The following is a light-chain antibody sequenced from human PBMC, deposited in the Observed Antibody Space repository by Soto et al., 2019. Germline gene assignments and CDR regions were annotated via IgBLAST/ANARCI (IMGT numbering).Light chain of an antibody. CDR2: GAS. Sequence: EIVLTQSPGTLSWSPGERATLSCRASQSVSSSYLAWYQQKPGQAPRLLIYGASSRATGIPDRFSGSGSGTDFTLTISRLEPEDFAVYYCQQYGGSPLYTFGQGTKLEIK. CDR1: QSVSSSY. V-gene: IGKV3-20*01. CDR3: QQYGGSPLYT. J-gene: IGKJ2*01.